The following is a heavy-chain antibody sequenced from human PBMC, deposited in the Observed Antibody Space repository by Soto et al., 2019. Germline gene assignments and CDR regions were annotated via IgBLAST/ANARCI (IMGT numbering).Heavy chain of an antibody. CDR3: AQRGDSGRNTAIDYYYYGMDV. J-gene: IGHJ6*02. CDR2: IIPIFGTA. V-gene: IGHV1-69*06. D-gene: IGHD5-18*01. CDR1: GGTFSSYA. Sequence: QVQLVQSGAEVKKPGSSVKVSCKASGGTFSSYAISWVRQAPGQGLEWMGGIIPIFGTANYAQKFQGRVTITADKSTSTAYMELSSLRSEETAVYYCAQRGDSGRNTAIDYYYYGMDVWGQGTTVTVSS.